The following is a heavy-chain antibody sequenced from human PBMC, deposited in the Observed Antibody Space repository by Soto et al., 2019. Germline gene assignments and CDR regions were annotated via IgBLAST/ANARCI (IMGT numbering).Heavy chain of an antibody. CDR2: IKGSHAGGTT. J-gene: IGHJ4*02. CDR3: ATEGGYPGSNFDGAY. D-gene: IGHD1-26*01. V-gene: IGHV3-15*01. Sequence: EVQLVESGGGLVEPGGSIRLSCVASGFTFTKAYMTWVRQAPGKGLEWVGRIKGSHAGGTTDYATSVKGRFTISRDDSKNTLYLQMNSLKTEDTSVYYCATEGGYPGSNFDGAYRGQGTLVTVSS. CDR1: GFTFTKAY.